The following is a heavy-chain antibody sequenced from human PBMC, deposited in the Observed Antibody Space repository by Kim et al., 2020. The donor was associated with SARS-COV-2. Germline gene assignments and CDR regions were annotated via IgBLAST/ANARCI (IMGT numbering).Heavy chain of an antibody. V-gene: IGHV3-66*01. D-gene: IGHD3-10*01. Sequence: GGSLRLSCAASGFTVSSNYMSWVRQAPGKGLEWVSVLYSGGSTYYADSVKGRFTISRYNSKNTLYLQMNSLRAEDTAVYYCASEALLLLFLETHPSGDA. CDR1: GFTVSSNY. CDR2: LYSGGST. J-gene: IGHJ3*01. CDR3: ASEALLLLFLETHPSGDA.